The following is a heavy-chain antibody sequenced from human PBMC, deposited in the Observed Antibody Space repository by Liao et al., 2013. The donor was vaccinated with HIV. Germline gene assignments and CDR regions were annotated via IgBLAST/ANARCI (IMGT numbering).Heavy chain of an antibody. CDR1: GGSISSTNHY. D-gene: IGHD6-13*01. V-gene: IGHV4-61*02. J-gene: IGHJ4*02. Sequence: QVQLQESGPGLVKPSQTLSLTCTVSGGSISSTNHYWSWIRQPAGKGLEWIGRIYTSGSTNYNPSLKSRVSISLDTSKNQFSLNLNSVTAEDMAVYYCARLIAAIGIFDYWGQGALVTVSS. CDR3: ARLIAAIGIFDY. CDR2: IYTSGST.